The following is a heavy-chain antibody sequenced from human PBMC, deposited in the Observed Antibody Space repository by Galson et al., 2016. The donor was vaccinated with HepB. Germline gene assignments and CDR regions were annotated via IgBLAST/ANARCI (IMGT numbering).Heavy chain of an antibody. CDR2: LTPSGGTT. V-gene: IGHV1-46*01. CDR3: AREPSSGYLHYFDF. J-gene: IGHJ4*02. Sequence: SVKVSCKASGYTFSSFYVHWVRQAPGQGLEWMGLLTPSGGTTTYAQNFQGRLTMTRDTSTTTVYMELSSLRSEDTAVYFCAREPSSGYLHYFDFWGQGTLVTVSS. CDR1: GYTFSSFY. D-gene: IGHD3-22*01.